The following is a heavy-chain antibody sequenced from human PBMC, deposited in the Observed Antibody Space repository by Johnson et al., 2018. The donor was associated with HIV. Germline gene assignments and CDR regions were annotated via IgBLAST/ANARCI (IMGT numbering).Heavy chain of an antibody. Sequence: VQLVESGGGLVQPGGSLRLSCAASGFTFSSYAMHWVRQAPGKGLEYVSAISSNGGSTYYANSVKGRFTISRDNSKNTLYLQMGSLRAEDMAVYYCARDSEWELGQEGAFDIWGQGTMVTVSS. J-gene: IGHJ3*02. CDR3: ARDSEWELGQEGAFDI. V-gene: IGHV3-64*01. D-gene: IGHD1-26*01. CDR2: ISSNGGST. CDR1: GFTFSSYA.